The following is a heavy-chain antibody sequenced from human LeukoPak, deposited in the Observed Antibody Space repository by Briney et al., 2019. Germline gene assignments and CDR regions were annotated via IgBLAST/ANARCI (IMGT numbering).Heavy chain of an antibody. CDR2: IYHSGST. J-gene: IGHJ4*02. V-gene: IGHV4-30-2*01. D-gene: IGHD2-15*01. Sequence: SETLSLTCAVSGGSISSGGYSWSWIRQPPGKGLEWIGYIYHSGSTYYNPSLKSRVTISVDRSKNQFSLKPSSVTAADTAVYYCARRVVPDYWGQGTLVTVSS. CDR1: GGSISSGGYS. CDR3: ARRVVPDY.